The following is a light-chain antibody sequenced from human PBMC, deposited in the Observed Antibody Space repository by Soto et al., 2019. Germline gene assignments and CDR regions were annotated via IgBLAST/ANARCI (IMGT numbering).Light chain of an antibody. CDR2: DAS. Sequence: EIVLTQSPATLSLSPGEGATLSCRASQSFSNYLAWYQQKPGQAPRLLIYDASNRATGIPARFSGSGSGTDFTLTISSLEPEDFAVYYCQQRSNWPLTFGGRTKVEIK. J-gene: IGKJ4*01. V-gene: IGKV3-11*01. CDR1: QSFSNY. CDR3: QQRSNWPLT.